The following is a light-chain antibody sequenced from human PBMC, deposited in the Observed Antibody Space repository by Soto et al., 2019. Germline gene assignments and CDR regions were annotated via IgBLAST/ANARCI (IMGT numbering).Light chain of an antibody. CDR2: EAS. V-gene: IGLV2-18*01. J-gene: IGLJ1*01. Sequence: QSALTQPPSVSGSPGQSVTISCTGTSTDFVSYNRVSWYQQPPGTAPKLIIYEASNRPSGVPDRFSGSKSGTSASLAISGLQSEDEAVYYCASWDDSLNGYVFGTGTKLTVL. CDR3: ASWDDSLNGYV. CDR1: STDFVSYNR.